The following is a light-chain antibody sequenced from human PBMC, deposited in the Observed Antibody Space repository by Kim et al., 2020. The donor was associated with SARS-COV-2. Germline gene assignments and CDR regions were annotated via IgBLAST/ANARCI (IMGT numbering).Light chain of an antibody. CDR1: KLGDKY. Sequence: VSPGQTARITCSGDKLGDKYACWYQQKPGQSPVLVIYQHNKRPSGIPERFSGSNSGNTATLTISGTQAMDEADYYCQAWDSSTVVFGGGTQLTVL. J-gene: IGLJ2*01. CDR2: QHN. CDR3: QAWDSSTVV. V-gene: IGLV3-1*01.